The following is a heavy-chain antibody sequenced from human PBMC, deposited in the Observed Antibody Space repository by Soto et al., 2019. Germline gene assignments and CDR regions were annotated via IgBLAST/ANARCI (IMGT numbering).Heavy chain of an antibody. V-gene: IGHV3-30*18. CDR1: GFTFSSYG. CDR2: ISYDGSNK. Sequence: GGSLRLSCAASGFTFSSYGMHWVRQAPGKGLEWVAVISYDGSNKYYADSVKGRFTISRDNSKNTLYLQMNSLRAEDTAVYYCAKEAPLFYYYDSSGYNYFDYWGQGTLVTVSS. J-gene: IGHJ4*02. D-gene: IGHD3-22*01. CDR3: AKEAPLFYYYDSSGYNYFDY.